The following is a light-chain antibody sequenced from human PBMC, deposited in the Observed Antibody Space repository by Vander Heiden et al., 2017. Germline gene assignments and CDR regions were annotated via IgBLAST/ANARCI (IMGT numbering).Light chain of an antibody. CDR2: MAS. J-gene: IGKJ1*01. CDR3: QQYYSYRT. Sequence: DIPMTQSPSTLSASVGDRVTITCRASHNISSWLAWYQQKPGKAPKLLIYMASSLESGVPSRFSGSGSGTEFTLTISSLQPDDFATYYCQQYYSYRTFGQGTKVEIK. CDR1: HNISSW. V-gene: IGKV1-5*03.